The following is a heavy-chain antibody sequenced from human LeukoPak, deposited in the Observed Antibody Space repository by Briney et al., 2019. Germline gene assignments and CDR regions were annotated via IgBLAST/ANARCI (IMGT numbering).Heavy chain of an antibody. Sequence: GASVKVSCKLSGFTLSELSIHWVRQAPGKGLEWVGGFDPKGGEAVYAERFRDRVILTDDRSSNTAYMDLSRLVADDTAVYYCATGVYCATTTCPGYGNSYYFMDVWGEGTTVTV. CDR2: FDPKGGEA. V-gene: IGHV1-24*01. D-gene: IGHD2-21*01. CDR3: ATGVYCATTTCPGYGNSYYFMDV. J-gene: IGHJ6*03. CDR1: GFTLSELS.